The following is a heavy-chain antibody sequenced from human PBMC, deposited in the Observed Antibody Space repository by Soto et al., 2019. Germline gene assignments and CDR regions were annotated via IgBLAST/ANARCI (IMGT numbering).Heavy chain of an antibody. V-gene: IGHV3-74*01. J-gene: IGHJ4*02. CDR1: GFTFSSYW. Sequence: EVQLVESGGGLVQPGGSLTLSCAASGFTFSSYWMHWVRQAPGKGLVWVSRIKSDGSGTSYADSVKGRLTISRDNARNTLYPQMNSLRAEDTAVYFCARGDGDYYDGNGYLGRHWGQGTLVTVSS. CDR3: ARGDGDYYDGNGYLGRH. D-gene: IGHD3-22*01. CDR2: IKSDGSGT.